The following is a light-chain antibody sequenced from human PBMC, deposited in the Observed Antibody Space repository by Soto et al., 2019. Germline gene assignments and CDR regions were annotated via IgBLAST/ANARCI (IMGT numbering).Light chain of an antibody. Sequence: DIQMTESPSSLSASVGDRATITCQASQDIDQFLNWFQQKPGKAHKLLIYDASNLETGVPSRFSGSGSGTDFTLTISSLKPEDFETYYCQQSYSTPITFGQGTRLEIK. CDR1: QDIDQF. J-gene: IGKJ5*01. CDR3: QQSYSTPIT. CDR2: DAS. V-gene: IGKV1-39*01.